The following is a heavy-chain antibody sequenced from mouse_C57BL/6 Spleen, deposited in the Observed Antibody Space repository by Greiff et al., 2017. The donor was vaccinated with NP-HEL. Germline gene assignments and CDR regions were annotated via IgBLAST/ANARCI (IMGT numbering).Heavy chain of an antibody. Sequence: DVKLLESGGGLVQPKGSLKLSCAASGFSFNTYAMNWVRQAPGKGLEWVARIRSKSNNYATYYADSVKDRFTISRDDSESMLYLQMNNLKTEDTAMYYCVRQDDYDDYYAMDYWGQGTSVTVSS. D-gene: IGHD2-4*01. CDR3: VRQDDYDDYYAMDY. J-gene: IGHJ4*01. V-gene: IGHV10-1*01. CDR1: GFSFNTYA. CDR2: IRSKSNNYAT.